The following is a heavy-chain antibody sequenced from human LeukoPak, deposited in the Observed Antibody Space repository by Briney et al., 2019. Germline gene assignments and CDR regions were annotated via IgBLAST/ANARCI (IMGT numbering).Heavy chain of an antibody. Sequence: GGSLRLSCTASGLTFGGYAMSWVRQAPGKGLEWVGFIRSKAYGGTTEYAASVKGRFTISRDDSKGIAYLQMNSLNTEDTAMYYCTRDGPFGGNSYFDYWGQGTLVTVSS. CDR1: GLTFGGYA. D-gene: IGHD3-16*01. CDR2: IRSKAYGGTT. J-gene: IGHJ4*02. CDR3: TRDGPFGGNSYFDY. V-gene: IGHV3-49*04.